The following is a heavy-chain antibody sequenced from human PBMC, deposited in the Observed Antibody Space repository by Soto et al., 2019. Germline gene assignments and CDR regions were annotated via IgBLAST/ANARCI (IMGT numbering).Heavy chain of an antibody. Sequence: SETLSLTCTVSGGSISSGGYYWSWIRQHPGKGLEWIGYIYYSGSTYYNQSLKSRVTISVDTSKNQFSLKLSSVTAADTAVYYCARVDYSNYDYGVDVWGQGTTVS. D-gene: IGHD3-16*01. CDR1: GGSISSGGYY. CDR2: IYYSGST. J-gene: IGHJ6*02. CDR3: ARVDYSNYDYGVDV. V-gene: IGHV4-31*03.